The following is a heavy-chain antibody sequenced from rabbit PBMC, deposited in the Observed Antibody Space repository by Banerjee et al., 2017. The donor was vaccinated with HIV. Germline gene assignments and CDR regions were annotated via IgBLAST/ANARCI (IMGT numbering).Heavy chain of an antibody. D-gene: IGHD6-1*01. CDR1: GFSFSSTYY. V-gene: IGHV1S40*01. CDR3: ARDLIGYASYGYNNL. CDR2: IYTGSSGTI. Sequence: QSLEESGGDLVKPGASLTLTCTASGFSFSSTYYMCWVRQAPGKGLEWIACIYTGSSGTIWYASWVNGRFTISKTSSTTVTLQMTSLTAADTATYFCARDLIGYASYGYNNLWGPGTLVTVS. J-gene: IGHJ4*01.